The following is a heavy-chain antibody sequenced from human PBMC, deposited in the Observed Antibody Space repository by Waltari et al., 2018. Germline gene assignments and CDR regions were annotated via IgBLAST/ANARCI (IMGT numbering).Heavy chain of an antibody. CDR3: ATDIVVVPVGGVDYYYGMDV. J-gene: IGHJ6*02. Sequence: EVQLLESGGGLVQPGGSLRLSCAASGFTFSSYAMSWVRQAPGKGLGWVSAISGSGGSTSSADSVKGRFTISRDNSKTTLYLQMNSLRAEDTAVYYCATDIVVVPVGGVDYYYGMDVWGQGTTVTVSS. CDR2: ISGSGGST. D-gene: IGHD2-2*01. V-gene: IGHV3-23*01. CDR1: GFTFSSYA.